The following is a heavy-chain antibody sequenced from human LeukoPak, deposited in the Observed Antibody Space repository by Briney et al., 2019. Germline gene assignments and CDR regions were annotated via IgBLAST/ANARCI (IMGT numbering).Heavy chain of an antibody. D-gene: IGHD3-10*01. CDR3: ARDLVLGSGSYGQ. CDR2: IHGDGTFT. J-gene: IGHJ4*02. CDR1: GFTFSTYW. V-gene: IGHV3-74*01. Sequence: PGGSLRLSCAASGFTFSTYWMHWVRQAPGKGLVWVSRIHGDGTFTTSADSVKGRFTISRDNAQNMVYLQMNSLRVEDTAVYYCARDLVLGSGSYGQWGQGTRVTVSS.